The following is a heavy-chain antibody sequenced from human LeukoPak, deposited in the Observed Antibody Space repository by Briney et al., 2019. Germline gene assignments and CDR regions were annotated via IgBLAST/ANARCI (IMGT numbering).Heavy chain of an antibody. CDR2: ISAYNGNT. Sequence: ASVKVSCTASGYTFTSYGISWVRQAPGQGFEWMGWISAYNGNTNYAQKLQGRVTMTTDTSTSTAYMELRSLRSDGTAVYYCARDAPLYCSGGSCYRWGGVDYWGQGTLVTVSS. J-gene: IGHJ4*02. CDR3: ARDAPLYCSGGSCYRWGGVDY. V-gene: IGHV1-18*01. D-gene: IGHD2-15*01. CDR1: GYTFTSYG.